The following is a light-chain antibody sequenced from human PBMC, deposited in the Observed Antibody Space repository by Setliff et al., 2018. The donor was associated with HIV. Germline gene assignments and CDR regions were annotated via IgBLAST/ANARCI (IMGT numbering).Light chain of an antibody. Sequence: ALAQPASVSGSPGQSIAISCTGTSSDVGSYKYVSWYQQHPGKAPKLMIYDVSNRPSGVSNRFSGSKSGNTASLTISGLQAEDEADYYCSSYTSTNTLVFGGGTKVTVL. V-gene: IGLV2-14*03. CDR3: SSYTSTNTLV. CDR2: DVS. CDR1: SSDVGSYKY. J-gene: IGLJ3*02.